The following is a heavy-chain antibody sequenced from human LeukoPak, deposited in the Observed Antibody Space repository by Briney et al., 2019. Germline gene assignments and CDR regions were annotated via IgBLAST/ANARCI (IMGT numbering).Heavy chain of an antibody. CDR1: GFTLSSYS. V-gene: IGHV3-21*03. D-gene: IGHD6-19*01. J-gene: IGHJ5*02. CDR3: GRDGGQQWLVRWFDR. CDR2: ISIINSYI. Sequence: GGSLRLSCAASGFTLSSYSLNWVRQALGKGLQWVSSISIINSYIYYADSMKCRFTISRDTAKNSLYLQMNSLIAEATAEYYCGRDGGQQWLVRWFDRWGQGTMVSVSS.